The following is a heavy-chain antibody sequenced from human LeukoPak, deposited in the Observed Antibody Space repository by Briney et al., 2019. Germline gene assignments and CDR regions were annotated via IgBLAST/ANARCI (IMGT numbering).Heavy chain of an antibody. D-gene: IGHD6-13*01. CDR1: GYTFTGYY. CDR2: INRNSGGT. J-gene: IGHJ5*02. V-gene: IGHV1-2*02. Sequence: ASVKVSCKASGYTFTGYYMHWVRQAPGQGLEWMGWINRNSGGTNYAQKFQGRVTMTRDTSISTAYMELSRLRSDDTAVYYCARGDGPGIAENWFDPWGQGTLVTVSS. CDR3: ARGDGPGIAENWFDP.